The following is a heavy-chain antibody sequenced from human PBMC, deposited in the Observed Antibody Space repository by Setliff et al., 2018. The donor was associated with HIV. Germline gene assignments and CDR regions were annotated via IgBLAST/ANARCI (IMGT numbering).Heavy chain of an antibody. CDR2: ISGSGDST. J-gene: IGHJ4*02. CDR3: ARLRPYNSALDY. V-gene: IGHV3-23*01. D-gene: IGHD2-21*02. CDR1: GFTFSFHA. Sequence: PGGSLRLSCAASGFTFSFHAMTWVRQAPGKGLEWVSGISGSGDSTYYAESVKGRFTISRDNSKNTMFLQMNSLRPEDTAVYYCARLRPYNSALDYWGQGTLVTVSS.